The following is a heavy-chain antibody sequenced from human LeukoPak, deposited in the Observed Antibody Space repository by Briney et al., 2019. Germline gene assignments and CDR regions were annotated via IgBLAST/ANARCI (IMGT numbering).Heavy chain of an antibody. J-gene: IGHJ4*02. CDR3: AREWDYDSSGYYGTFDY. CDR1: GGSISSYY. D-gene: IGHD3-22*01. V-gene: IGHV4-59*01. Sequence: SETLSLTCTVSGGSISSYYWSWIRQPPGQGLEWIGYIYYSGSTNYNPSLKSRVTISVDTSKNQFSLKLSSVTAADTAVYYCAREWDYDSSGYYGTFDYWGQGTLVTVSS. CDR2: IYYSGST.